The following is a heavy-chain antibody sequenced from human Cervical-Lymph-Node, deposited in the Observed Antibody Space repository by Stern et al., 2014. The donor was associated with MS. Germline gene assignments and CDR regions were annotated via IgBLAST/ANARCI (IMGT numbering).Heavy chain of an antibody. J-gene: IGHJ4*02. CDR1: GYTFTSYW. V-gene: IGHV5-51*01. CDR2: IFPGGSAI. CDR3: ARQRYFDY. Sequence: VQLVQSGPEVKRPGESLKISCQASGYTFTSYWIGWVRQMPGKGLEWIAIIFPGGSAIRYSPSFQGQVTISADKSSSTAYLQWNTLKASDTAIYYCARQRYFDYWGQGTLVTVSS.